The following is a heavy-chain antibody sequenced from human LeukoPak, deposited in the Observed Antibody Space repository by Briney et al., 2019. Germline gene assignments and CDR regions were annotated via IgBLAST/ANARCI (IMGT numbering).Heavy chain of an antibody. CDR1: GGSFSGYY. Sequence: SETLSLTCAVYGGSFSGYYWSWIRQPPGEGLEWIGEINHSGSTNYNPSLKSRVTISVDTSKNQFSLKLSSVTAADTAVYYCARIRRRQAFDIWGQGTMVTVSS. J-gene: IGHJ3*02. V-gene: IGHV4-34*01. CDR2: INHSGST. CDR3: ARIRRRQAFDI.